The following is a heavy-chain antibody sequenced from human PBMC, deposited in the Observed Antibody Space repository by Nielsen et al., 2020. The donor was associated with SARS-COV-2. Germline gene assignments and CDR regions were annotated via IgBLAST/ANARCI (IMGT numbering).Heavy chain of an antibody. CDR1: GYTFTSYG. D-gene: IGHD6-6*01. CDR2: ISAYNGNT. CDR3: ARDKHSSSRDFDY. J-gene: IGHJ4*02. V-gene: IGHV1-18*01. Sequence: ASVKVSCKASGYTFTSYGISWVRQAPGQGLEWMGWISAYNGNTNYAQKLQGRVTMTRNTSISTAYMELSSLRSEDTAVYYCARDKHSSSRDFDYWGQGTLVTVSS.